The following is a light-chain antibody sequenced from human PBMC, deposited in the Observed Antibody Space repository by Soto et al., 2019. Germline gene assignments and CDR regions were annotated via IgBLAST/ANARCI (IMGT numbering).Light chain of an antibody. J-gene: IGLJ1*01. CDR1: SSAVGGYNY. CDR2: EVS. V-gene: IGLV2-8*01. CDR3: SSYAGSNRV. Sequence: QSVLTQPPSASGSPGQSVTISCTGTSSAVGGYNYVSWYQQHPGKAPKLMIYEVSKRPSGVPDRFSGSKSGNTASLTVSGLQAEDEADYYCSSYAGSNRVFRTGTKVTVL.